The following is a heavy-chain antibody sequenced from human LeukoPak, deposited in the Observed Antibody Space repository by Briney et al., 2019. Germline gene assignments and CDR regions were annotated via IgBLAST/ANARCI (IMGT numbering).Heavy chain of an antibody. Sequence: PSETLSLTCAAYGGSFSGYYWNWIRQPPGKGLEWMGEIYHSGSTNYNPSLKSRVTMSVDTSKNQFSLRLSSVTAADTAVYYCARSYGSGSSYYYYGMDVWGKGTTVTVSS. V-gene: IGHV4-34*01. CDR3: ARSYGSGSSYYYYGMDV. J-gene: IGHJ6*04. CDR2: IYHSGST. CDR1: GGSFSGYY. D-gene: IGHD3-10*01.